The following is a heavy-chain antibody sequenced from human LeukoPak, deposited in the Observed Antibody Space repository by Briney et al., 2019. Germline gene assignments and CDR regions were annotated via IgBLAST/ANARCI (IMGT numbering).Heavy chain of an antibody. D-gene: IGHD3/OR15-3a*01. Sequence: GRSLRLSCAASGFTFSSYGMHWVRQAPGKGLEWVAVISYDGSNKYYADSVKGRFTISRDNSKNTLYLQMNSLRAEDTAVYYCANYRGPPYYYYGMDVWGQGTTVTVSS. CDR2: ISYDGSNK. J-gene: IGHJ6*02. V-gene: IGHV3-30*18. CDR3: ANYRGPPYYYYGMDV. CDR1: GFTFSSYG.